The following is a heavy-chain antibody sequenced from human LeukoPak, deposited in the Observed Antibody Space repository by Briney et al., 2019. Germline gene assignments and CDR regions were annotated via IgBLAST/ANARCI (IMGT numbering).Heavy chain of an antibody. CDR2: ISSSSYT. D-gene: IGHD3-10*01. Sequence: GGSLRLSCAASGFTFSDYYMSWIRQAPGKGLEWVSYISSSSYTNYADSVKGRFTISRDNAKNSLYLQTNSLRAEDTAVYYCARAPLWFGELSFDPWGQGTLVTVSS. CDR1: GFTFSDYY. J-gene: IGHJ5*02. CDR3: ARAPLWFGELSFDP. V-gene: IGHV3-11*06.